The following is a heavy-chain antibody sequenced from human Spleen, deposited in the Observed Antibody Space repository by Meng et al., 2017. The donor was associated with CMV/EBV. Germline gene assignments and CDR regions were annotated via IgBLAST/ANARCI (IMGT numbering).Heavy chain of an antibody. CDR1: GDYISSDSYY. V-gene: IGHV4-39*01. CDR3: ARTVEMATN. Sequence: SLGCTVSGDYISSDSYYWGWIRQPPGKGLEWIGSIYYNGITYYNPSLKSRVTISVDASKNQFSLKLTSVTAADTAVYYCARTVEMATNWGQGTLVTVSS. D-gene: IGHD5-24*01. CDR2: IYYNGIT. J-gene: IGHJ4*02.